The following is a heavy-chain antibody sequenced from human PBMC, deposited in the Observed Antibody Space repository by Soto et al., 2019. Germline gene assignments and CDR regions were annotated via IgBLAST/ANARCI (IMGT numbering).Heavy chain of an antibody. CDR2: ISASGGGT. CDR3: ARDPNGDYLGAFDF. Sequence: EVQLLEPGGGLVQPGGSLRLSCTASGFTFSTYFLTWVRQAPGKGLDWVSGISASGGGTYYADAVTGRFTISRDNSKNTLYLQTNSLRAEDTAVYYCARDPNGDYLGAFDFWGHKTMVTGSS. CDR1: GFTFSTYF. J-gene: IGHJ3*01. V-gene: IGHV3-23*01. D-gene: IGHD4-17*01.